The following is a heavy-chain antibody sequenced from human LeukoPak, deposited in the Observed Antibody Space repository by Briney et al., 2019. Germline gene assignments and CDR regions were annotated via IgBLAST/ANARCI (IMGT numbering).Heavy chain of an antibody. J-gene: IGHJ4*02. CDR1: GGSISSGGYY. D-gene: IGHD3-10*01. V-gene: IGHV4-31*03. CDR3: ARGEVYYGSGSFDY. Sequence: SETLSLTCTVSGGSISSGGYYWSWIRQHPGKGLEWIGYIYYSGSTYYNPSLKSRVTISVDTSKNQFSLKLSSVTAADTAVYYCARGEVYYGSGSFDYWGQGTLSPSPQ. CDR2: IYYSGST.